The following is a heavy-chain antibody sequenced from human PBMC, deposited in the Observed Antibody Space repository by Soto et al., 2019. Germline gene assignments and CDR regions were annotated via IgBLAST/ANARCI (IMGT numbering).Heavy chain of an antibody. D-gene: IGHD6-13*01. V-gene: IGHV5-51*01. Sequence: PGESPQIYWNCSGYSFTSFWFVWVRQMPGKGLEWMGVIYTDDSDTRYSPSFQCQVTISADKTISTAYLQWSSLKASDTAMYYCARLRGAAAGTFYGMDVWGQGTTVTVSS. CDR1: GYSFTSFW. CDR3: ARLRGAAAGTFYGMDV. CDR2: IYTDDSDT. J-gene: IGHJ6*02.